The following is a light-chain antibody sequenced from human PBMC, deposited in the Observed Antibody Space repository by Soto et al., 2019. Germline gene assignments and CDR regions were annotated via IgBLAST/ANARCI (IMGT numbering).Light chain of an antibody. V-gene: IGLV2-18*02. Sequence: QSALTQPPSVSGSPGQSVTISCTGTSNDVGSYNRVSWYQQPPGTAPKLMIYEVSNRPSGVPDRFSGSKSGNTASLTISGLQAEDEADYYCSSYTSSSPVVFGGGTKLTVL. CDR1: SNDVGSYNR. J-gene: IGLJ2*01. CDR3: SSYTSSSPVV. CDR2: EVS.